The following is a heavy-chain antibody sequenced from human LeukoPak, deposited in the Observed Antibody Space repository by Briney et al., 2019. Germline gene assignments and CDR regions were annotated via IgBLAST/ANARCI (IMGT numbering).Heavy chain of an antibody. CDR2: ISGSGAYT. V-gene: IGHV3-23*01. D-gene: IGHD5-12*01. J-gene: IGHJ4*02. CDR1: GFTFSSYA. CDR3: AKGAYDYIEIAYFDY. Sequence: GGSLRLSCAASGFTFSSYAMSWVRQAPGKGLEWVSTISGSGAYTYYADSVKGRFTTSRDNSKNTLYLQMNSLRAEDTAVYYCAKGAYDYIEIAYFDYWGQGSLVTVSS.